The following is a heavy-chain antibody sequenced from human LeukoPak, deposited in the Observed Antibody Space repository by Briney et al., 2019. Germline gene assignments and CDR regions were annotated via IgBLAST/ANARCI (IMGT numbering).Heavy chain of an antibody. V-gene: IGHV3-74*01. D-gene: IGHD1-1*01. CDR3: ARDRVHAFDI. CDR2: INSDGSST. Sequence: GGSLRLSCAASGFTFRSYGIHWVRQAPGKGLVWVSRINSDGSSTSYADSVKGRFTISRDNAKNSLYLQMNSLRAEDTAVYYCARDRVHAFDIWGQGTMVTVSS. CDR1: GFTFRSYG. J-gene: IGHJ3*02.